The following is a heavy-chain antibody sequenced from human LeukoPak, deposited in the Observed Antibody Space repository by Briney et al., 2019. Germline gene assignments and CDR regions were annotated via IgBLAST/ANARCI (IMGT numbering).Heavy chain of an antibody. CDR2: VTWNSGRI. Sequence: GGSLRLSCAASGFTFDDYAVHWVRQAPGKGLEWVSGVTWNSGRIDYADSVKGRFTISRDNAKNSLYLQMNSLRTEDTALYYCAKDMLTGASRAFDIWGQGTMVTVSS. V-gene: IGHV3-9*01. D-gene: IGHD1-20*01. CDR3: AKDMLTGASRAFDI. CDR1: GFTFDDYA. J-gene: IGHJ3*02.